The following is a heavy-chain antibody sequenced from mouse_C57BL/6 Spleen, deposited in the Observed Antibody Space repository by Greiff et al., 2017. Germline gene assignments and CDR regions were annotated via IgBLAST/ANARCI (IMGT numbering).Heavy chain of an antibody. J-gene: IGHJ3*01. V-gene: IGHV1-15*01. CDR3: TRGAPGFAY. CDR2: IDPETGGS. Sequence: VQLQESGAELVRPGASVTLSCKASGYTFTDYEMHWVKQTPVHGLEWIGAIDPETGGSAYNQKFKGKAILTADKSSSTAYMELRSLTSEDSAVYYCTRGAPGFAYWGQGTLVTVSA. CDR1: GYTFTDYE.